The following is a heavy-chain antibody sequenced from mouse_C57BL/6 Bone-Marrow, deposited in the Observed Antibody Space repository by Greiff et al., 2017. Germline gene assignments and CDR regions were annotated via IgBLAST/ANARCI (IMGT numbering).Heavy chain of an antibody. Sequence: EVQLQQSGPELVKPGASVKISCKASGYTFTDYYMNWVKQSHGKSLEWIGDINPNNGGTSYNQKFKGKATLTVDKSSSTAYMELRSLTSEDSAVYYCARPSKPYYYAMDYWGQGTSVTVSS. CDR2: INPNNGGT. D-gene: IGHD2-10*02. J-gene: IGHJ4*01. V-gene: IGHV1-26*01. CDR1: GYTFTDYY. CDR3: ARPSKPYYYAMDY.